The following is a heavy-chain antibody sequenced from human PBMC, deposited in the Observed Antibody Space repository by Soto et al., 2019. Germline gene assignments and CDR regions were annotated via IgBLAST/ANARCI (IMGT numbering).Heavy chain of an antibody. CDR1: GCSMSSYY. D-gene: IGHD2-2*01. Sequence: PSETLSLTCPVSGCSMSSYYWSWIRQPPGKGLEWIGYIYYSGSTNYNPSLKSRVTISVDTSKNQFSLKLSSVTAADTAVYYCARDQSQLLSTGNWFDPWGQGTLVTVSS. CDR2: IYYSGST. CDR3: ARDQSQLLSTGNWFDP. J-gene: IGHJ5*02. V-gene: IGHV4-59*01.